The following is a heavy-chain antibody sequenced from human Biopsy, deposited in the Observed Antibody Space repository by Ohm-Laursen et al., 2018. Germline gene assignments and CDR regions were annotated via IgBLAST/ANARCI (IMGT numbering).Heavy chain of an antibody. V-gene: IGHV1-69*13. J-gene: IGHJ4*02. CDR2: IIPMFGTA. CDR1: GRTFINYA. Sequence: SVTVSCKASGRTFINYAISWVRQAPGQGLEWMGGIIPMFGTANYAQMFQDRVTISADESTSTSYMELSSLTTEDTAIYYCARGPHSGSHSCFDYWGRGTLVTVSS. D-gene: IGHD1-26*01. CDR3: ARGPHSGSHSCFDY.